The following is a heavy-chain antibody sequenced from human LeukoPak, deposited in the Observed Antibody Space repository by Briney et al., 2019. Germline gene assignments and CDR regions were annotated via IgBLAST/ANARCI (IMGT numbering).Heavy chain of an antibody. CDR3: ARDNGKLRYFDWSYYFDY. J-gene: IGHJ4*02. CDR1: GFTFSSYW. CDR2: INTDGSST. V-gene: IGHV3-74*01. D-gene: IGHD3-9*01. Sequence: GGSLRLSCAASGFTFSSYWMHWVRQAPGKGLVWVSRINTDGSSTIYADSVKGRFTISRDNAKNTLYLQMNSLRAEDTAVYYCARDNGKLRYFDWSYYFDYWGQGTLVTVSS.